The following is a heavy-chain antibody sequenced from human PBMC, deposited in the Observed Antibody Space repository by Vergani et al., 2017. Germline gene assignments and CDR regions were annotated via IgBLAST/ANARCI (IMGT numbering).Heavy chain of an antibody. V-gene: IGHV3-74*02. J-gene: IGHJ6*03. Sequence: EVQLLESGGALVQPGKSLRLSCAASGFIFSSYAMTWVRQAPGKGLEWVSRINSDGSSTSYADSVKGLFTISRDNAKNTLYLQMNSLRAEDTAVYYCARYNWNDFNYYYYYMDVWGKGTTVTVSS. CDR1: GFIFSSYA. D-gene: IGHD1-20*01. CDR3: ARYNWNDFNYYYYYMDV. CDR2: INSDGSST.